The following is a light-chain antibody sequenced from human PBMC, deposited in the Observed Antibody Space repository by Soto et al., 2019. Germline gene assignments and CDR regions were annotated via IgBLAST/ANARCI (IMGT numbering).Light chain of an antibody. CDR3: SSYTSGSTPVV. V-gene: IGLV2-14*03. CDR2: DVS. Sequence: QAVVTQPASVSGSPGQSITISCTGTSSDVGGYNYVSWYQQHPGKAPKVMIYDVSKRPSGISNRFSGSKSGNTASLTISGLQVEDEPDYYCSSYTSGSTPVVFGGGTKLTVL. CDR1: SSDVGGYNY. J-gene: IGLJ2*01.